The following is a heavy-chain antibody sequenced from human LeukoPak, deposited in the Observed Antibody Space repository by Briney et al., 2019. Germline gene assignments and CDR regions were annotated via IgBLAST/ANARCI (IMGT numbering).Heavy chain of an antibody. CDR3: ARGFITMVRGATFDY. CDR1: GYTFTSYG. D-gene: IGHD3-10*01. CDR2: ISAYNGNT. J-gene: IGHJ4*02. V-gene: IGHV1-18*01. Sequence: ASVKVSCKASGYTFTSYGISWVRQAPGQGLEWMGWISAYNGNTNYAQKLQGRVTMTTDTSTGTAYMELRSLRSDDTAVYYCARGFITMVRGATFDYWGQGTLVTVSS.